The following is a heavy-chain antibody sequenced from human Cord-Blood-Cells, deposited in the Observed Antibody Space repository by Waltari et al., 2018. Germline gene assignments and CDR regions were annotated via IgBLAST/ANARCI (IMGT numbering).Heavy chain of an antibody. CDR2: ISYDGSNK. CDR3: AKDGREDYFDY. CDR1: GFTFSSYG. Sequence: QVQLVESGGGVVQPGRSLRLSCAASGFTFSSYGMHWVGQAPGKGLGWVAVISYDGSNKYYADSVKGRFTISRDNSKNTLYLQMNSLRAEDTAVYYCAKDGREDYFDYWGQGTLVTVSS. V-gene: IGHV3-30*18. J-gene: IGHJ4*02. D-gene: IGHD2-15*01.